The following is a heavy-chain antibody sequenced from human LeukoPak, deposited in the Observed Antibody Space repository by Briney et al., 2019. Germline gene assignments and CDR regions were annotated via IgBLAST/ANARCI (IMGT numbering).Heavy chain of an antibody. D-gene: IGHD2/OR15-2a*01. CDR2: ISSSSSYI. J-gene: IGHJ4*02. CDR3: ARVNASPYFRIDY. CDR1: GFTFSSYS. Sequence: GGSLRLSCAASGFTFSSYSMNWVRQAPGKGLEWVSSISSSSSYIYYADSVKGRFTISRDNAKNSLYLQMNSLRAEDTAVYYCARVNASPYFRIDYWGQGTLVTVSS. V-gene: IGHV3-21*01.